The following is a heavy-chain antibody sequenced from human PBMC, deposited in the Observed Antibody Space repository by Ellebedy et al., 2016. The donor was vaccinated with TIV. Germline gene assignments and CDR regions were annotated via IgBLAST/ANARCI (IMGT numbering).Heavy chain of an antibody. D-gene: IGHD3-16*02. CDR2: IGSRINKI. V-gene: IGHV3-48*04. CDR1: EFTFSTYS. Sequence: GESLKISCAASEFTFSTYSMNWVRRAPGKGLEWVAYIGSRINKIYYADSVKGRFTISRDNAKNTLYLQMNSLRAEDTAVYYCARVGVWGSYRTLDYWGQGTLVAVSS. CDR3: ARVGVWGSYRTLDY. J-gene: IGHJ4*02.